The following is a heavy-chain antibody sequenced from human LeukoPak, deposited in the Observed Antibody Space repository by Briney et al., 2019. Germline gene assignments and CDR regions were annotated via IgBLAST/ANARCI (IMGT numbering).Heavy chain of an antibody. V-gene: IGHV3-7*01. Sequence: PGGSLRLSCAASGFTFSSYWMRWLRQAPGKGLEWVANIKEDGSEKYYVDSVKGRFTIFRDNAKNSLYLQMNSLRAGDTAIYYCVGDLSLWGQGTLVTVSS. CDR3: VGDLSL. CDR1: GFTFSSYW. J-gene: IGHJ4*02. CDR2: IKEDGSEK.